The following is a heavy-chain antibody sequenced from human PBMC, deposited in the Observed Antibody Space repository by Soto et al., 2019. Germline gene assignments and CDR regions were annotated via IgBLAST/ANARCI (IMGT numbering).Heavy chain of an antibody. J-gene: IGHJ4*02. Sequence: AGGALRLSCAASGFTFSCCVMNWVRPAPGEGLEWVSTISESGGWTNYADSVRGRFTISRDDSKNTLYLQMNSLRADDTAVYYCTTDPVTMIVVVPSSGWGQGTLVTVSS. V-gene: IGHV3-23*01. CDR2: ISESGGWT. CDR3: TTDPVTMIVVVPSSG. CDR1: GFTFSCCV. D-gene: IGHD3-22*01.